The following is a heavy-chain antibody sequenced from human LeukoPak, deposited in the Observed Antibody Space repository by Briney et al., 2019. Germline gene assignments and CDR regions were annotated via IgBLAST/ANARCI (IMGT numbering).Heavy chain of an antibody. J-gene: IGHJ4*02. CDR1: GFTFSSYA. Sequence: GGSLRLSCAASGFTFSSYAMSWVRQAPGKGLEWVSAISGSGGSTYYADSVKGRFTISRDNSKNTLYLQMNSLRAEDTAVYYCAKDLGYYGSGTSFDYWGQGTLVTVSS. CDR2: ISGSGGST. CDR3: AKDLGYYGSGTSFDY. D-gene: IGHD3-10*01. V-gene: IGHV3-23*01.